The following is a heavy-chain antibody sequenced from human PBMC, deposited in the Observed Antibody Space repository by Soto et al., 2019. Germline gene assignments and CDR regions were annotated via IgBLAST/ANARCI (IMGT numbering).Heavy chain of an antibody. CDR1: GFTFSSYS. J-gene: IGHJ4*02. CDR2: ISSSSSTI. D-gene: IGHD3-3*01. Sequence: GGSLRLSCAASGFTFSSYSMNWVRQAPGKGLEWVSYISSSSSTIYYADSVKGRFTISRDNAKNSLYLQMNSLRAEDTAVYYCARDLGFWSGYYTRASFDYWGQGTLVTVSS. V-gene: IGHV3-48*01. CDR3: ARDLGFWSGYYTRASFDY.